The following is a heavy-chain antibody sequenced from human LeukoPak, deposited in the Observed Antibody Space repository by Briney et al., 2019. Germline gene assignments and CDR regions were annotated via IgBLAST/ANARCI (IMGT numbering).Heavy chain of an antibody. J-gene: IGHJ4*02. D-gene: IGHD4-17*01. V-gene: IGHV4-59*01. Sequence: PSETLSLTCTVSGGSISSYYWSWIRQPPGKGLEWIGYIHYSGSTNYNPSLKSRVTISVDTSKNQFSLKLSSVTAADTAVYYCARHYGDYGLDYWGQGTLVTVSS. CDR3: ARHYGDYGLDY. CDR1: GGSISSYY. CDR2: IHYSGST.